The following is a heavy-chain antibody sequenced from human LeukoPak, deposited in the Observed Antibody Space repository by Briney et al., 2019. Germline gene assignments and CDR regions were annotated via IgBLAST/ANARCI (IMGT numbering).Heavy chain of an antibody. CDR3: ASDGYSSGASTTNTYYFDY. CDR1: GYTFTGYY. Sequence: ASVKVSRKASGYTFTGYYMHWVRQAPGQGLEWMGWINPNSGGTNYAQKFQGRVTMTRDTSISTAYMELSRLRSDDTAVYYCASDGYSSGASTTNTYYFDYWGQGTLVTVSS. J-gene: IGHJ4*02. CDR2: INPNSGGT. D-gene: IGHD6-19*01. V-gene: IGHV1-2*02.